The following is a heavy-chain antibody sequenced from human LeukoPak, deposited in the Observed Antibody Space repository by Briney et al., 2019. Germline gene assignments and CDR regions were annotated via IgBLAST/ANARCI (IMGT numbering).Heavy chain of an antibody. Sequence: ASVKVSCKASGYTFTNSYIHWVRQAPGQGLEWMGIINPSGGSTSYAQKFQGRVTMTRDTSTSTVYMELSSLRSEDTAVYYCARGGFCSGGSCYIIDPWGQGTLVTVSS. J-gene: IGHJ5*02. CDR3: ARGGFCSGGSCYIIDP. CDR1: GYTFTNSY. V-gene: IGHV1-46*01. CDR2: INPSGGST. D-gene: IGHD2-15*01.